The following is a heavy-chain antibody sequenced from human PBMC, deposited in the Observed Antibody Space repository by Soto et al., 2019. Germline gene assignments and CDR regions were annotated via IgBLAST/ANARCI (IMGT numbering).Heavy chain of an antibody. J-gene: IGHJ2*01. CDR2: INHSGST. CDR3: ARVWTEADWYFDL. D-gene: IGHD3-10*01. Sequence: SETLSLTCAVYGGSFSGYYWSWIRQPPGKGLEWIGEINHSGSTNYNPSLKSRVTISVDTSKNQFSLKLSSVTAADTAVYYCARVWTEADWYFDLWGRGNLVTVSS. V-gene: IGHV4-34*01. CDR1: GGSFSGYY.